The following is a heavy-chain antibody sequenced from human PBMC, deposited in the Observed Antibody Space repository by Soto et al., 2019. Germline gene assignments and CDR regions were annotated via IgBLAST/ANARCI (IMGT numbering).Heavy chain of an antibody. D-gene: IGHD6-19*01. J-gene: IGHJ4*02. CDR1: GFTFSDYY. V-gene: IGHV3-11*06. Sequence: QVQLVESGGGLIKPGGSLRLSCAASGFTFSDYYMSWIRQAPGKGLEWVSYISSSSSYTNYADSVKGRFTISRDNAKNSLYLQMNSLRAEDTAVYYCAREGRYSSGLDYWGQGTLVTVSS. CDR2: ISSSSSYT. CDR3: AREGRYSSGLDY.